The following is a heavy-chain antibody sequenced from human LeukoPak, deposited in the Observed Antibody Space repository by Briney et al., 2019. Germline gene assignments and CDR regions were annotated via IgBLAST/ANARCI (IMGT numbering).Heavy chain of an antibody. CDR3: ARENGYRYDY. J-gene: IGHJ4*02. CDR2: FFHSGNT. D-gene: IGHD5-18*01. Sequence: PSETLSLTCTVSGYSISSGYYWGWIRQPPGKGLEWSGSFFHSGNTYYNPSLKSRVTISVDTSKNQFSLKLSSVTAADTALYYCARENGYRYDYWGQGTLVTVSS. V-gene: IGHV4-38-2*02. CDR1: GYSISSGYY.